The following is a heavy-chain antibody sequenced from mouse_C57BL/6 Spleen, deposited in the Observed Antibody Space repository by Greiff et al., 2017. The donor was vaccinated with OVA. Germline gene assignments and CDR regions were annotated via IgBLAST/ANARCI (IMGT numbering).Heavy chain of an antibody. V-gene: IGHV1-52*01. CDR2: IDPSDSET. Sequence: QVQLQQPGAELVRPGSSVKLSCKASGYTFTSYWMHWVKQRPIQGLEWIGNIDPSDSETHYNQKFKDKATLTVDKSSSTAYMQLSSLTSEDSAVYYCARSDYGNPYYALDYWGQGTSVTVSP. CDR1: GYTFTSYW. J-gene: IGHJ4*01. D-gene: IGHD2-1*01. CDR3: ARSDYGNPYYALDY.